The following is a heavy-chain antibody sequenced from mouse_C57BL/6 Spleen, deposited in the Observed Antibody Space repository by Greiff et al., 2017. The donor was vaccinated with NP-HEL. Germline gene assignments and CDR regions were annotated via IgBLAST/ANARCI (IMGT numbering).Heavy chain of an antibody. V-gene: IGHV14-4*01. CDR3: TPGGFAY. J-gene: IGHJ3*01. CDR1: GFNIKDDY. Sequence: EVQLQQSGAELVRPGASVKLSCTASGFNIKDDYMHWVKQRPEQGLEWIGWIDPEDGDTEYASKFQGKATITADTSSNTAYLQLSSLTSEDTAVYYCTPGGFAYWGQGTLVTVSA. CDR2: IDPEDGDT.